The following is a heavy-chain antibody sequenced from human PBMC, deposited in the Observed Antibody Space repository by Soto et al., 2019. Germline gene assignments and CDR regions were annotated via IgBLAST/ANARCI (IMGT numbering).Heavy chain of an antibody. J-gene: IGHJ6*03. D-gene: IGHD2-2*01. CDR3: ASVLPAEYYYYYYMDV. CDR2: IYYSGST. V-gene: IGHV4-39*01. Sequence: GSLRLSCAASGFTFSSCAMSWVRQPPGKGLEWIGSIYYSGSTYYNPSLKSRVTISVDTSKNQFSLKLSSVTAADTAVYYCASVLPAEYYYYYYMDVWGKGTTVTVSS. CDR1: GFTFSSCA.